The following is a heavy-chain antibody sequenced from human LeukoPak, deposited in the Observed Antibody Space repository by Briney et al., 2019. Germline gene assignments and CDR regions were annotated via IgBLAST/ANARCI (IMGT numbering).Heavy chain of an antibody. CDR1: GFTLNKFA. V-gene: IGHV3-64*02. Sequence: PGGSLRLSCAPSGFTLNKFAFHWVRQAPGKGLEYVSAISNDGGRTYYADSVKGRFTISRDNSKNTLSLQMGSLRTDDMAVYYCARARSNGDYDYWGQGTPVTVSS. CDR2: ISNDGGRT. CDR3: ARARSNGDYDY. J-gene: IGHJ4*02. D-gene: IGHD4-17*01.